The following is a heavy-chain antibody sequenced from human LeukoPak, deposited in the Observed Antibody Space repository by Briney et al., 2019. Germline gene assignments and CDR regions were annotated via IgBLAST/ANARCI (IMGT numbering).Heavy chain of an antibody. Sequence: GGSLRLSCAASGFTFSSYSMNWVRQAPGKGLEWVSYISSSSSTIYYADSVKGRFTISRDNAKNSLYLQMNSLRAEDTAVYYCARVGEQRLVRYGMDVWGQGTTVTVSS. D-gene: IGHD6-13*01. V-gene: IGHV3-48*01. CDR1: GFTFSSYS. CDR2: ISSSSSTI. J-gene: IGHJ6*02. CDR3: ARVGEQRLVRYGMDV.